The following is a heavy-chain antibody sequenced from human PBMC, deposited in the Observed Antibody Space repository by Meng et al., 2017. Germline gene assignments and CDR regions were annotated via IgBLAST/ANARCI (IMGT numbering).Heavy chain of an antibody. CDR1: GYNFPDYY. D-gene: IGHD6-25*01. CDR3: ARDEDISAAGKLFGDY. CDR2: INPKSGDP. J-gene: IGHJ4*02. Sequence: QVQLVESGAEVKKPGASVKVSCKPSGYNFPDYYIHWVRRAPGQGLEWMGRINPKSGDPHYAQKFQARVTMTGDTSISTAYMELSGLRSDDTAMYYCARDEDISAAGKLFGDYWGQGTLVTVSS. V-gene: IGHV1-2*06.